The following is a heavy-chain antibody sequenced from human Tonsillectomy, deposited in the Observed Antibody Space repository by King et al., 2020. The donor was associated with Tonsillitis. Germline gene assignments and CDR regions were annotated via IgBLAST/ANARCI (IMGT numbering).Heavy chain of an antibody. Sequence: DVQLVESGGGLVQPGGSLRLSCAASGLTVSSNYMSWVRQAPGKGLEWVSVIYSGGTTYYADSVKGRFTISRHNSKTTLYLEMNSLRADDTAVYYCARGWAYCGGDCYSEWGQGTLVTVSS. CDR2: IYSGGTT. CDR3: ARGWAYCGGDCYSE. CDR1: GLTVSSNY. J-gene: IGHJ4*02. D-gene: IGHD2-21*02. V-gene: IGHV3-53*04.